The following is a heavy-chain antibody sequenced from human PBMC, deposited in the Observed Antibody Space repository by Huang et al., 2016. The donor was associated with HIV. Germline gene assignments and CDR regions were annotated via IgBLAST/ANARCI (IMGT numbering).Heavy chain of an antibody. CDR3: ARQKRGYPYYYYYLDV. CDR2: IYYSGST. CDR1: AGSISSSSYY. Sequence: QLQLQESGPGLVKPSETLSLTCTVSAGSISSSSYYWGWIRQPPGKGLEWIGGIYYSGSTYYNPSRKSRVTISVDTSKNQFSLKLSAVTAADTAVYYWARQKRGYPYYYYYLDVWGKGTTVTVSS. J-gene: IGHJ6*03. V-gene: IGHV4-39*01. D-gene: IGHD3-16*02.